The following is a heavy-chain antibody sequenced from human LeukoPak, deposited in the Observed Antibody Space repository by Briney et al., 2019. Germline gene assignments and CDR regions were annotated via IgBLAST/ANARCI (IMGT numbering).Heavy chain of an antibody. Sequence: ASVTVSCKASGYTFTVYYMHWVRQAPGQGLEWMGWINPNSGGTNYAQKFQGRVTMTRDTSISTAYMELSRLRSDDTAVYYCARVQPHFDDYVWGSYHLGHFPFYFDYWGQGTLVTVSS. J-gene: IGHJ4*02. D-gene: IGHD3-16*02. CDR3: ARVQPHFDDYVWGSYHLGHFPFYFDY. CDR1: GYTFTVYY. V-gene: IGHV1-2*02. CDR2: INPNSGGT.